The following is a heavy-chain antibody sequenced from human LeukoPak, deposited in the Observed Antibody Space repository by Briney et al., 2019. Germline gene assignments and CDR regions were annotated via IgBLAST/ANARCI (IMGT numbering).Heavy chain of an antibody. V-gene: IGHV1-8*01. CDR3: ARAIAVAGRTRY. CDR2: MNPNRGNT. Sequence: ASVKVSCKASGYTFTSYDINWVRQATGQGLEWMGWMNPNRGNTGYAQKFQGRVTMTRNTSISTAYMELSSLRSEDTAVYYCARAIAVAGRTRYWGQGTLVTVSS. CDR1: GYTFTSYD. D-gene: IGHD6-19*01. J-gene: IGHJ4*02.